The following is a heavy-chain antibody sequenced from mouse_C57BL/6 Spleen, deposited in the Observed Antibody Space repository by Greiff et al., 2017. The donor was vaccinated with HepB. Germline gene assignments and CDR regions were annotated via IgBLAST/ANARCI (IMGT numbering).Heavy chain of an antibody. V-gene: IGHV1-76*01. CDR3: ARCILGKYDYDGVGAMDY. CDR2: IYPGSGNT. Sequence: VQLQQSGAELVRPGASVKLSCKASGYTFTDYYINWVKQRPGQGLEWIARIYPGSGNTYYNEKFKGKATLTAEKSSSTAYMQLSSLTSEDSAVYFCARCILGKYDYDGVGAMDYWGQGTSVTVSS. D-gene: IGHD2-4*01. CDR1: GYTFTDYY. J-gene: IGHJ4*01.